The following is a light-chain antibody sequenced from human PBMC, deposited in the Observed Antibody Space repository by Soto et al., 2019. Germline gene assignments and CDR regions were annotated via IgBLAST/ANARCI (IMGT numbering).Light chain of an antibody. Sequence: QSALTQPRSVSGSPGQSVTISCTGTSSDVGGHNYVTWYQLHPGKAPKLMIYDVNKRPSGVPDRFSGSKSGNTPPLTISGHKAEDETDYYCCSYAGSYTLVFGGGTLLTV. J-gene: IGLJ3*02. CDR1: SSDVGGHNY. CDR2: DVN. CDR3: CSYAGSYTLV. V-gene: IGLV2-11*01.